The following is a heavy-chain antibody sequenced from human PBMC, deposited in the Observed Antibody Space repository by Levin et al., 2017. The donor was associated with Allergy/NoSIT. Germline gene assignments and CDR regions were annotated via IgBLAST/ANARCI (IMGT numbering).Heavy chain of an antibody. J-gene: IGHJ4*02. V-gene: IGHV3-30*04. CDR1: GFTFSSYA. D-gene: IGHD6-19*01. CDR3: AGGTESSGWYDRNYFDS. Sequence: GGSLRLSCAASGFTFSSYAMHWVRQAPGKGLEWVGVISDDGSNKYYADSVKGRFTISRDNSKNTLYLQMNSLRAEDTAVYYCAGGTESSGWYDRNYFDSWGQGTLVTVSS. CDR2: ISDDGSNK.